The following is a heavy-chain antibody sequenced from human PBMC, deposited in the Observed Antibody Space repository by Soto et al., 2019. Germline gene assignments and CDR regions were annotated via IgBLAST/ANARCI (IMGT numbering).Heavy chain of an antibody. CDR1: GFVFSDFQ. Sequence: GGSLRLSCAASGFVFSDFQFNWVRQVPGGGLEWLSSITGTSAFTEYAESIEGRFTISRDNPNKLLFLHMDNLRPEDTAVYYCARDNLAFQGAFDLWGQGTLVTVSS. CDR3: ARDNLAFQGAFDL. CDR2: ITGTSAFT. D-gene: IGHD3-16*01. J-gene: IGHJ4*02. V-gene: IGHV3-21*01.